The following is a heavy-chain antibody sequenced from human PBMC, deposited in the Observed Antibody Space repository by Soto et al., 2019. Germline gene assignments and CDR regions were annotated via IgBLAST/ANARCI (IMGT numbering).Heavy chain of an antibody. Sequence: EVQLVESGGGLIQPGGSLRLSCAVSGFTVSNNYMSWVRQAPGKGLEGVSVIYSGGYTAYGDSVKGRFTISRDNSKNTIFLKMTSLRADGTAVYDLGSRPGGGGYWGQGTLVTVSS. CDR1: GFTVSNNY. D-gene: IGHD3-10*01. J-gene: IGHJ4*02. CDR3: GSRPGGGGY. CDR2: IYSGGYT. V-gene: IGHV3-53*01.